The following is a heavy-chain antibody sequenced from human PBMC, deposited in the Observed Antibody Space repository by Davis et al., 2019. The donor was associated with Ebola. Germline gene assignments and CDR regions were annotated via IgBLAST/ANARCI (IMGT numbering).Heavy chain of an antibody. J-gene: IGHJ6*02. Sequence: GGSLRPSCAAPGFTFSDYYMSWIRQAPGKGLEWVSYIRSSGSTIYYADSVKGRFTISRDNAKNSLYLQMNSLRAEDTAVYYCARYYGSGRRPYYYGMDVWGQGATVTVSS. CDR3: ARYYGSGRRPYYYGMDV. CDR2: IRSSGSTI. D-gene: IGHD3-10*01. CDR1: GFTFSDYY. V-gene: IGHV3-11*01.